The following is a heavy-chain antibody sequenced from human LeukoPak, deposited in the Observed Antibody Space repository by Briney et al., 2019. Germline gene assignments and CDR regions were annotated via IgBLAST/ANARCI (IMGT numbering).Heavy chain of an antibody. V-gene: IGHV4-39*01. Sequence: SETLSLTCLVSGGSMGNAIYWWGWFRQPPGEGLAWIASISYNGITSYNPSLRSRVTIPIDTSKKQLSLSLTSMTAADTAIYYCARLPSTDYSIDYWGQGTLVTVSA. CDR2: ISYNGIT. J-gene: IGHJ4*02. D-gene: IGHD3-22*01. CDR3: ARLPSTDYSIDY. CDR1: GGSMGNAIYW.